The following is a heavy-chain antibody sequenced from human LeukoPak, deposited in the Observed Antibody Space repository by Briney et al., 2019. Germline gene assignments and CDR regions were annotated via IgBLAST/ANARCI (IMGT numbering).Heavy chain of an antibody. J-gene: IGHJ4*02. CDR3: ARHGNWDSRQYYFDH. D-gene: IGHD1-7*01. CDR1: GGSISSYY. Sequence: SETLSLTCTDSGGSISSYYWSWIRQPPGKGLEWIAYIDYSGNTNYNPSLKSRVTISIDTSKNQFSLKLSSVTAADTAVYYCARHGNWDSRQYYFDHWGQGTLVTVSS. V-gene: IGHV4-59*08. CDR2: IDYSGNT.